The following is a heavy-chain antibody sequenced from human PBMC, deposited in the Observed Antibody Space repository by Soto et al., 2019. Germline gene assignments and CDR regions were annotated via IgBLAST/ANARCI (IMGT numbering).Heavy chain of an antibody. J-gene: IGHJ6*02. CDR1: GFTFSSYA. V-gene: IGHV3-64*01. CDR2: ISSNGGST. Sequence: EVQLVESGGGLVQPGGSLRLSCAASGFTFSSYAMHWVRQAPGKGLEYVSAISSNGGSTYYANSVKGRFTISRDNSKHTLYLQMGSLRAEDMAVYYCARAPGHYYGSGSYYYGMDVWGQGTTVTVSS. CDR3: ARAPGHYYGSGSYYYGMDV. D-gene: IGHD3-10*01.